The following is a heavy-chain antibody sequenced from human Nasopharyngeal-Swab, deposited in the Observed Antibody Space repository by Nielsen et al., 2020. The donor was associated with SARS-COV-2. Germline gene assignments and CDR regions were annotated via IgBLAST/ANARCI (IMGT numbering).Heavy chain of an antibody. J-gene: IGHJ4*02. D-gene: IGHD3-3*01. Sequence: GGSLRLSCAASGFTFNRYAMSWVRQSPGKGLEWVSSISSGGNYIYYADSVRGRFTISRDTSKNTLFLQMKNLRTEDTAIYYCAKDGSDFSSDYWGPGTLVTVSS. V-gene: IGHV3-23*01. CDR3: AKDGSDFSSDY. CDR1: GFTFNRYA. CDR2: ISSGGNYI.